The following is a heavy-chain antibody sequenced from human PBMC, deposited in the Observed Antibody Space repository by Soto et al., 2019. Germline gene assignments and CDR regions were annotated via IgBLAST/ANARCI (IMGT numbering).Heavy chain of an antibody. V-gene: IGHV3-30-3*01. J-gene: IGHJ5*02. CDR3: ARGQGRYCSSTSCYYKTEYTWFDP. Sequence: PVGSLRLSCAASGFTFSSYAMHWVRQAPGKGLEWVAVISYDGSNKYYADSVKGRFTISRDNSKNTLYLQMNSLRAEDTAVYYWARGQGRYCSSTSCYYKTEYTWFDPWGQGTLSPSP. CDR1: GFTFSSYA. CDR2: ISYDGSNK. D-gene: IGHD2-2*01.